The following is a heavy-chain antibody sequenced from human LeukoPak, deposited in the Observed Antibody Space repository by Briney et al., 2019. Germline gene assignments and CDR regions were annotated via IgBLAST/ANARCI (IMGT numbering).Heavy chain of an antibody. CDR1: GFTFDDYA. D-gene: IGHD6-19*01. V-gene: IGHV3-9*01. Sequence: SLRLSCAASGFTFDDYAMHWVRQAPGKGLEWVSGISWNSGSIGYADSVKGRFTISRDNAKNSLYPQMHSLRAEDTASYYCEKGNSSGLFDAFDIWGQGTMVTVSS. J-gene: IGHJ3*02. CDR2: ISWNSGSI. CDR3: EKGNSSGLFDAFDI.